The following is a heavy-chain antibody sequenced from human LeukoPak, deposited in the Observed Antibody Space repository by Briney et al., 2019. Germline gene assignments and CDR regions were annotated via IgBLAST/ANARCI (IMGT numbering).Heavy chain of an antibody. CDR2: IYPGDSDT. CDR1: GYSFTSYW. V-gene: IGHV5-51*01. CDR3: AKDAPPPYCSSTSCQGPFDI. J-gene: IGHJ3*02. Sequence: RHGESLKISCKGSGYSFTSYWIGWVRQMPGKGLEWMGIIYPGDSDTRYSPSFQGQVTISADKSISTAYLQWSSLRAEDTAVYYCAKDAPPPYCSSTSCQGPFDIWGQGTMVTVSS. D-gene: IGHD2-2*01.